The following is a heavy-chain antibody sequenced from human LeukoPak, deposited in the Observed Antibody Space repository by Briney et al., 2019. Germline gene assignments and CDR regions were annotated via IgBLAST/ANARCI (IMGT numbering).Heavy chain of an antibody. J-gene: IGHJ4*02. CDR1: GFTFSSYS. CDR3: ARGGSDY. V-gene: IGHV3-30*03. CDR2: ISYDGSNK. D-gene: IGHD3-10*01. Sequence: GGSLRLSCAASGFTFSSYSMNWVRQAPGKGLEWVAVISYDGSNKYYADSVKGRFTISRDNSKNTLYLQMNSLRAEDTAVYYCARGGSDYWGQGTLVTVSS.